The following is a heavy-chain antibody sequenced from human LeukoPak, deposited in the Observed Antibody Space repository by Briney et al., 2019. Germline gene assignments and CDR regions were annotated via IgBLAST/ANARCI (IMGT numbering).Heavy chain of an antibody. CDR3: ARDGGMGIAATGVDY. J-gene: IGHJ4*02. Sequence: SGTLSLTCTVSGGSISSYYWSWIRQPAGKGLEWIGRIYTSGSTNYNPSLKSRVTISVDESKNQFSLKLSSVTAADTAVYYCARDGGMGIAATGVDYWGQGTLVTVSS. CDR2: IYTSGST. CDR1: GGSISSYY. D-gene: IGHD6-13*01. V-gene: IGHV4-4*07.